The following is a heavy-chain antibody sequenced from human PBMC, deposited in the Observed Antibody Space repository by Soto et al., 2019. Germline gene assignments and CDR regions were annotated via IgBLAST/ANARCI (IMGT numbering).Heavy chain of an antibody. J-gene: IGHJ5*02. Sequence: PGVSLRLSCEASGFSMSGYSMCWVRQSAGKGLEWLAYITVVTGNTRYADSVKGRFTISADRGRNSVFLQLNSLRDEDTAVYYCAGQGGSRLNWFDPWGQGTLVTVS. CDR2: ITVVTGNT. CDR1: GFSMSGYS. V-gene: IGHV3-48*02. CDR3: AGQGGSRLNWFDP. D-gene: IGHD6-13*01.